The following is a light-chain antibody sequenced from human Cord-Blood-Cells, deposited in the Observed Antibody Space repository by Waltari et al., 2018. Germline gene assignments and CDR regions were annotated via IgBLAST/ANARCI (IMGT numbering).Light chain of an antibody. CDR3: QQYYSTPYT. CDR2: CAS. V-gene: IGKV4-1*01. Sequence: DIVMTQSPDSLAVSLGERATLNCKSSQSVLYSSNNKNYLAWYQQKPGQPPKLLIYCASTRESGVPDRFSGSGSGTDFTLTISSLQAEDVAVYYCQQYYSTPYTFGQGTKLEIK. J-gene: IGKJ2*01. CDR1: QSVLYSSNNKNY.